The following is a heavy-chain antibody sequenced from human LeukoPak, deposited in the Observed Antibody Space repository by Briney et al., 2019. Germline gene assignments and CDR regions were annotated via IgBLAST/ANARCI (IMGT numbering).Heavy chain of an antibody. V-gene: IGHV1-69*05. D-gene: IGHD1-20*01. CDR1: GYTFSSYA. CDR2: IIPIFGTA. CDR3: ARETLTGIFDY. Sequence: GASVKVSCKASGYTFSSYAISWVRQAPGQGLEWMGGIIPIFGTANYAQKFQGRVTITTDESTSTAYMELSRLRSEDTAVYYCARETLTGIFDYWGQGTLVTVSS. J-gene: IGHJ4*02.